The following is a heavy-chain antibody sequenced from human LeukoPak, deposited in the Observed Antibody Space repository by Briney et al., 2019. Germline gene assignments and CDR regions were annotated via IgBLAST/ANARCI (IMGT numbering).Heavy chain of an antibody. CDR3: TRTMWGFDY. CDR2: ISSSGSII. J-gene: IGHJ4*02. Sequence: GGSLRLSCASSGFAFSSYEMNWVRQAPGKGLEWVSYISSSGSIIYYADSVKGRFTISRDNAKNSLFLQMNSLRVEDTAVYYCTRTMWGFDYWGQGTLVTVSS. CDR1: GFAFSSYE. D-gene: IGHD7-27*01. V-gene: IGHV3-48*03.